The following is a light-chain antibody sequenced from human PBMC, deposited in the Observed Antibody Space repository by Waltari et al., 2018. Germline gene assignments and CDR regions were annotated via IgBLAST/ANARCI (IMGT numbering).Light chain of an antibody. J-gene: IGKJ1*01. Sequence: EIVLTQSPATLSLSPGERATLSCRASQSVAWYQQKPGQAPRLLVYGASTRATGIPDRFSGTGFGTDFTLTINSLEPEDFAIYYCQQPGRSPTFGQGTKVEIK. CDR1: QSV. V-gene: IGKV3-20*01. CDR2: GAS. CDR3: QQPGRSPT.